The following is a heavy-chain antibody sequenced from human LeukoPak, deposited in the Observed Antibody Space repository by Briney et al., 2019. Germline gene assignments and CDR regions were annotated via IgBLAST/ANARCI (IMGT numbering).Heavy chain of an antibody. Sequence: GGSLRLSCAASGFTFSSYWRHWVRQTPGKGLMWVARIKSDGSTICADSVQGRFTISRDNAKNTVYLQMNSLRVDDTAIYYCTKAITYFYGSVTYDWFDSWGQGTRVTVSS. D-gene: IGHD3-10*01. J-gene: IGHJ5*01. CDR2: IKSDGST. CDR1: GFTFSSYW. CDR3: TKAITYFYGSVTYDWFDS. V-gene: IGHV3-74*01.